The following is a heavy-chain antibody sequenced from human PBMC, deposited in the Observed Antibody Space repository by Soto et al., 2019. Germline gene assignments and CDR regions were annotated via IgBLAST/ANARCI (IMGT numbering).Heavy chain of an antibody. D-gene: IGHD6-19*01. J-gene: IGHJ6*02. Sequence: GGSLRLSCAASGFTFSLSGMHWVRQAPGKGLEWVAHIPYDGSNKLYADSVKGRFTISRDNSKNTLDLQMSSLRAEDTAVYYCATAYGSGWFSGMDVWGQGTTVTVSS. V-gene: IGHV3-30*03. CDR1: GFTFSLSG. CDR2: IPYDGSNK. CDR3: ATAYGSGWFSGMDV.